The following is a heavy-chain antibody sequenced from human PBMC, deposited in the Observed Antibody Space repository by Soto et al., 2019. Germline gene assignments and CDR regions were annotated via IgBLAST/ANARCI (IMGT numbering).Heavy chain of an antibody. Sequence: GESLKISCKGSGYSFTSYWISWVRQMPGKGLEWMGRIDPSDSYTNYSPSFQGHVTISTDKSISTAYLQWSSLKASDTAMYYCARHRGEKYSYGPFDYWGQGTLVTVSS. J-gene: IGHJ4*02. V-gene: IGHV5-10-1*01. CDR1: GYSFTSYW. D-gene: IGHD5-18*01. CDR3: ARHRGEKYSYGPFDY. CDR2: IDPSDSYT.